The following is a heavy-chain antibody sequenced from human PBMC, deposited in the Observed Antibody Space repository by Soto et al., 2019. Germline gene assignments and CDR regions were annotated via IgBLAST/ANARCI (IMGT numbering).Heavy chain of an antibody. CDR3: ARDDFDNYFHYYRMDV. D-gene: IGHD3-22*01. Sequence: GGSLRLSCEASGFSFSAYAMNWVRQAPGRGLEWLSVISVDGRTASYADSVKGRFTISRDNSKNTLYLEMNSLRPEDTGVYYWARDDFDNYFHYYRMDVWGQGTTVTVSS. J-gene: IGHJ6*02. CDR2: ISVDGRTA. CDR1: GFSFSAYA. V-gene: IGHV3-30*04.